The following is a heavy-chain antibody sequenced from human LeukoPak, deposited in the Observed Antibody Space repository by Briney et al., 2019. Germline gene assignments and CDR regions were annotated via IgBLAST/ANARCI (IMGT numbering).Heavy chain of an antibody. CDR1: GFTFSSYA. V-gene: IGHV3-23*01. CDR3: ARGIAAAGSDY. Sequence: GGSLRLTCAASGFTFSSYAMSWVRQAPGKGLEWVSTISGSGSSIYYADSVKGRFTISRDNSKNTLYLQMNSLRAEDTAVYYCARGIAAAGSDYWGQGTLVTVSS. CDR2: ISGSGSSI. J-gene: IGHJ4*02. D-gene: IGHD6-13*01.